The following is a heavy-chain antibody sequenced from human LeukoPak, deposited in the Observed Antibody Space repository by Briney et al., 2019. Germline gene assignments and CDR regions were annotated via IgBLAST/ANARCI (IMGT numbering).Heavy chain of an antibody. CDR2: IYYSGST. CDR1: GGSISSYY. Sequence: SETLSLTCTVSGGSISSYYWSWIRQPPGKGLEWIGYIYYSGSTNYNPSLKSRVTISVDTPKNQFSLKLSSVTAADTAVYYCARGHGGYAYYFDYWGQGTLVPVSS. D-gene: IGHD3-16*01. CDR3: ARGHGGYAYYFDY. J-gene: IGHJ4*02. V-gene: IGHV4-59*01.